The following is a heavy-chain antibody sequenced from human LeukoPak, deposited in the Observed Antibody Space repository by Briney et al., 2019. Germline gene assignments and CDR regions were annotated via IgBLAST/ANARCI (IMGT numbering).Heavy chain of an antibody. J-gene: IGHJ4*02. D-gene: IGHD2-15*01. CDR1: GGSFSGYY. Sequence: SETLSLTCAVYGGSFSGYYWGWIRQPPGKGLQWIGTIYYSGSTYYSPSLKSRVTISVDTSKNQFSLKLSSVTAADTAVYYCARQVGYCSGGSCSFYFDHWGQGTLVTVSS. V-gene: IGHV4-39*01. CDR2: IYYSGST. CDR3: ARQVGYCSGGSCSFYFDH.